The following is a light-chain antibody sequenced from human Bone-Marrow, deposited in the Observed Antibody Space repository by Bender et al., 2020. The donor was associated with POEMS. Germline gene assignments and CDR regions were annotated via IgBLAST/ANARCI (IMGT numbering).Light chain of an antibody. CDR1: SSDVRDYYY. CDR3: SLFISRSTPYWV. J-gene: IGLJ3*02. CDR2: EVN. V-gene: IGLV2-14*01. Sequence: QSVLTQPPSVSGSPGQSITLSCTGSSSDVRDYYYVSWYQQHPGKGPKLIVYEVNNRASGVSDRFSGSKSGNTASLTISGLLPEDEAHYYCSLFISRSTPYWVFGGGTKLTVL.